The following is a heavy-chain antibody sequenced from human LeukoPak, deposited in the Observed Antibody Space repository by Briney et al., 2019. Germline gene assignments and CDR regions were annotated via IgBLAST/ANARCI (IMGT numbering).Heavy chain of an antibody. D-gene: IGHD2-2*02. CDR2: INPNSGGT. CDR1: GYTFTGYY. J-gene: IGHJ2*01. V-gene: IGHV1-2*02. Sequence: ASVKVSCKASGYTFTGYYMHWVRQAPGQGLEWMGWINPNSGGTNYAQKFQGRVTMTRETSISTAYMELSRLRSDDTAVYYCARGRVVVVPAAIPPVNWYFDLWGRGTLVTVSS. CDR3: ARGRVVVVPAAIPPVNWYFDL.